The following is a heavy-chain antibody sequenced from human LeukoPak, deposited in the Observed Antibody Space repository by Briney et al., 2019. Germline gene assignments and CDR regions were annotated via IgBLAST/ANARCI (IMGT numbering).Heavy chain of an antibody. CDR2: ISYDGSNK. CDR1: GFTFSSYA. V-gene: IGHV3-30*01. D-gene: IGHD1-26*01. J-gene: IGHJ4*02. CDR3: ASSRDGSYYDYFDY. Sequence: GRSLRLSCAASGFTFSSYAMHWVRQAPGKGLEWVAVISYDGSNKYYADSVKGRFTISRDNSKNTLYLQMNSLRAEDTAVYYCASSRDGSYYDYFDYWGQGTLVTVSS.